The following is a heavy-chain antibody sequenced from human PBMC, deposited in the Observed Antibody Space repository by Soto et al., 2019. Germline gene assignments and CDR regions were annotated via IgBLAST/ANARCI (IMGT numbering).Heavy chain of an antibody. J-gene: IGHJ6*02. Sequence: GGSLRLSCAASGFTFSSYAMHWVRQAPGKGLEWVAVISYDGSNKYYADSVKGRFTISRDNSKNTLYLQMNSLRAEDTAVYYCARDVLVAAATLYYGMDVWGQGTTVTVSS. CDR2: ISYDGSNK. CDR1: GFTFSSYA. D-gene: IGHD6-13*01. V-gene: IGHV3-30-3*01. CDR3: ARDVLVAAATLYYGMDV.